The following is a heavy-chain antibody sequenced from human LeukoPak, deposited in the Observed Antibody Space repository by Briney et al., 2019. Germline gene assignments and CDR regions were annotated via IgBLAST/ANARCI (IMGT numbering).Heavy chain of an antibody. CDR1: GGSISSYY. J-gene: IGHJ6*03. CDR2: IYTSGST. CDR3: ARDIYCSSTSCYQYYYYYMDV. D-gene: IGHD2-2*01. Sequence: SETLSLTCTVSGGSISSYYWSWIRQPAGKGLEWIGRIYTSGSTNYNPSLKSRVTMSVDTSKNQFSLKLSSVTAADTAVYCCARDIYCSSTSCYQYYYYYMDVWGKGTTVTVSS. V-gene: IGHV4-4*07.